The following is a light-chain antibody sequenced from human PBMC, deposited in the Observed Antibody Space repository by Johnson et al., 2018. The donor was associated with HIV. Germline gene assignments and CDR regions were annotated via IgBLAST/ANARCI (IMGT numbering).Light chain of an antibody. Sequence: QSILTQPPSVSAAPGQKVTISCSGSSSNIGNNYVSWYQQLPGTAPKLLIYENNKRPSGIPDRFSGSKSGTSATLGITGLQTGDEADYYCGTWDSSLSPDVVGTGTKVTVL. CDR1: SSNIGNNY. J-gene: IGLJ1*01. CDR2: ENN. CDR3: GTWDSSLSPDV. V-gene: IGLV1-51*02.